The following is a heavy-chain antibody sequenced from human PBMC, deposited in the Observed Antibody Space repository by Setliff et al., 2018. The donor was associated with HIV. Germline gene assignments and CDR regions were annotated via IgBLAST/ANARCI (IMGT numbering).Heavy chain of an antibody. V-gene: IGHV4-34*01. CDR2: INHSGSA. CDR3: ARGAPRGRLRFPNWFDP. D-gene: IGHD5-12*01. CDR1: GGSFSGYS. J-gene: IGHJ5*02. Sequence: SETLSLTCAVYGGSFSGYSWIWIRQPPGKGLEWIGEINHSGSANYNPSLKSRVTISLDTSKNQCSLKLRSLTAADTAIYYCARGAPRGRLRFPNWFDPWGQGTLVTVSS.